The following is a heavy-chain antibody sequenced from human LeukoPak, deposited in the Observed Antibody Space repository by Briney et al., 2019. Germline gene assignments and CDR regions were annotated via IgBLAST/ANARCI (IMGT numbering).Heavy chain of an antibody. CDR3: AKEEQDFYDSSGYYPIDS. V-gene: IGHV3-23*01. CDR1: GFTFNNYA. D-gene: IGHD3-22*01. CDR2: ISGRGGTT. J-gene: IGHJ4*02. Sequence: GGSLRLSCAASGFTFNNYAMSWVRQAPRKGLEWVSSISGRGGTTDYADSVKGRFTISRDNSQNTLYLQMNSLRAEDTAVYYCAKEEQDFYDSSGYYPIDSWGQGTLVTVSS.